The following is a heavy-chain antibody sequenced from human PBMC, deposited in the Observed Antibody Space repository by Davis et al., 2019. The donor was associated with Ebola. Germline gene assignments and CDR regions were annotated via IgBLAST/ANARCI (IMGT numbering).Heavy chain of an antibody. Sequence: GESLKISCKDSGNSSNTHWIGWVRQMPGKGLEWMGFIFPDDSDATYSPSFQGQVTFSVDKSIRTAYLHWNSLKASDTATYYCARQGTTSWDSWGQGTLVTVSS. CDR2: IFPDDSDA. D-gene: IGHD2-2*01. CDR3: ARQGTTSWDS. CDR1: GNSSNTHW. J-gene: IGHJ4*02. V-gene: IGHV5-51*01.